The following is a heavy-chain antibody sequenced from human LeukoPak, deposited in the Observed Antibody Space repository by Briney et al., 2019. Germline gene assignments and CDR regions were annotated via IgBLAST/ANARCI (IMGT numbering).Heavy chain of an antibody. CDR2: MNPNSGNT. CDR3: ARGHSSSWYGPYYYYYMDV. J-gene: IGHJ6*03. D-gene: IGHD6-13*01. Sequence: GASVKVSCKASGGTFSSYAISWVRQAPGQGLEWMGWMNPNSGNTGYAQKFQGRVTITRNTSISTAYMELSSLRSEDTAVYYCARGHSSSWYGPYYYYYMDVWGKGTTVTVSS. V-gene: IGHV1-8*03. CDR1: GGTFSSYA.